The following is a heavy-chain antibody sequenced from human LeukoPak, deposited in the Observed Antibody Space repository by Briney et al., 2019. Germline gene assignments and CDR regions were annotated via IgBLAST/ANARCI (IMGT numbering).Heavy chain of an antibody. CDR1: GGSISSSIYY. V-gene: IGHV4-39*01. J-gene: IGHJ3*02. CDR2: IYYSGNT. CDR3: ARHEYRRAFDI. Sequence: SETLSLTCTVSGGSISSSIYYWDWIRQPPGKGLEWIGSIYYSGNTYYNPSLKSRVTISVDTSKNQFSLKLSSVTATDTAVYYCARHEYRRAFDIWGQGTMVTVSS. D-gene: IGHD2-2*01.